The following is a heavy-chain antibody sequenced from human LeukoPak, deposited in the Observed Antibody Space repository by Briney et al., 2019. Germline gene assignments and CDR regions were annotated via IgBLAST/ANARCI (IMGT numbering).Heavy chain of an antibody. V-gene: IGHV1-18*04. CDR1: GYTFNHNY. CDR2: ISGYNGNT. J-gene: IGHJ4*02. CDR3: ARDYYYDTSGYNYPDY. D-gene: IGHD3-22*01. Sequence: ASVKVSCKASGYTFNHNYLHWVRQAPGQGLEWMGWISGYNGNTNYAQKLQGRVTMTTDTSTSTAYMELRSLRSDDTAVYYCARDYYYDTSGYNYPDYWGQGTLVTVSS.